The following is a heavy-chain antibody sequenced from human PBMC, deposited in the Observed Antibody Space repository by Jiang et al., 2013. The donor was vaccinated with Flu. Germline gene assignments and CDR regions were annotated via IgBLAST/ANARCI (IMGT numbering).Heavy chain of an antibody. J-gene: IGHJ6*03. CDR1: GGSISSYY. CDR2: IYYSGST. Sequence: GPGLVKPSETLSLTCTVSGGSISSYYWSWIRQPPGKGLEWIGYIYYSGSTNYNPSPKSRVTISVDTSKNQFSLKLSSVTAADTAVYYCARDSVYRAGYYYYYMDVWAKGPRSPSP. D-gene: IGHD3-10*01. V-gene: IGHV4-59*01. CDR3: ARDSVYRAGYYYYYMDV.